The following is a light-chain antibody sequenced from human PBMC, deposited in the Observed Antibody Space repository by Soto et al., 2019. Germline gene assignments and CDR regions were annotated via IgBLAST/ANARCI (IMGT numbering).Light chain of an antibody. CDR3: QQDYSYPWT. CDR1: QGISSY. CDR2: AAS. J-gene: IGKJ1*01. V-gene: IGKV1-8*01. Sequence: AIRLPHSPSALPAVTGDRFTITCRASQGISSYLAWYQQKPGKAPKLLIYAASTLQSGVPSRFSGSGSGTDFTLTISCLQSEDFATYYCQQDYSYPWTFCQGTKVDIK.